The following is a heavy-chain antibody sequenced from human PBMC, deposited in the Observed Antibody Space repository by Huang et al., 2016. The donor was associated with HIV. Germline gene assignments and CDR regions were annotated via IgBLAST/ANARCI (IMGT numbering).Heavy chain of an antibody. CDR3: ASGEYGKNAYDI. CDR2: FYYSGDA. Sequence: QLHLQQSGPGLVMPSETLSLICTVSGGSITSSNHYWGWIRQTPGKGLEWIGNFYYSGDAYYTPALKNRVSRSIDTSKSQFSLRLSSVIATDTAVYYCASGEYGKNAYDIWGQGTVVTVSA. V-gene: IGHV4-39*01. J-gene: IGHJ3*02. D-gene: IGHD2-2*01. CDR1: GGSITSSNHY.